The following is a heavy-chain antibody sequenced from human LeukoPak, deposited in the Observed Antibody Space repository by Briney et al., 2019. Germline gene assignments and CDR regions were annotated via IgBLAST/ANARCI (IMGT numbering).Heavy chain of an antibody. CDR3: AREVVAAAGTVDY. CDR2: IYYSGST. V-gene: IGHV4-59*01. CDR1: GDSISNFY. Sequence: SETLSLTCAVSGDSISNFYWSWIRQPPGEGLEWIGYIYYSGSTNYNPSLKSRVTISVDTSKNQFSLKLSSVTAADAAVYYCAREVVAAAGTVDYWGQGTLVIVSS. J-gene: IGHJ4*02. D-gene: IGHD6-13*01.